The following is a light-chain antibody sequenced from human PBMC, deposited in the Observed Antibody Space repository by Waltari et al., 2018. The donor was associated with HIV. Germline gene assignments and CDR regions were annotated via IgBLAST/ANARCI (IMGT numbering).Light chain of an antibody. J-gene: IGKJ4*01. Sequence: EIVMTQSPATLSVSPGERATLSCRASQRGSSNLAWYQPKPGQAPRLLIYGASTRATGIPARFSGSGSGTEFTLTISSLQSEDFAVYYCQQYNNWPLTFGGGTKVEIK. CDR2: GAS. CDR1: QRGSSN. V-gene: IGKV3-15*01. CDR3: QQYNNWPLT.